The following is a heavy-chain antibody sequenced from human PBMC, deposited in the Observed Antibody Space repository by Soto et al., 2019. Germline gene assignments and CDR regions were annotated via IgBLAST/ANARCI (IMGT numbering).Heavy chain of an antibody. Sequence: QVQLVQSGAEVTKPGSSVKVSCKASGGTFSSYTIRWVRQAPGQGLEWMGRIIPILGIANYAQKFQGRVTITADKPTSTAYMELSSLRSEDTAVYYCSRHQGVAGGLDYWGQGTLVTVSS. V-gene: IGHV1-69*02. J-gene: IGHJ4*02. CDR1: GGTFSSYT. CDR3: SRHQGVAGGLDY. D-gene: IGHD6-19*01. CDR2: IIPILGIA.